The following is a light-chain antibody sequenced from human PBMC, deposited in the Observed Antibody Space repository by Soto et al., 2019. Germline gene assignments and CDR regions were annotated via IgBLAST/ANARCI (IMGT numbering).Light chain of an antibody. Sequence: EIVMTQSPATLSVSPGERATLSCRASQSVGNNLAWYQQRPGQAPRLLIHGASTRASGVPARFSGSGSGTDFTLTISSLQSEDFAVYYCQQCTDSPITFGPGAKVDLK. CDR2: GAS. CDR3: QQCTDSPIT. J-gene: IGKJ3*01. CDR1: QSVGNN. V-gene: IGKV3-15*01.